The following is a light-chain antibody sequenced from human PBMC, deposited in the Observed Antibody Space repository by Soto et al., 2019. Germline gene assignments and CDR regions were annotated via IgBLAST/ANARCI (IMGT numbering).Light chain of an antibody. CDR3: QQYGGSPPFT. CDR1: QSVTSSY. V-gene: IGKV3-20*01. J-gene: IGKJ3*01. CDR2: RAS. Sequence: EIVLTQSPGALSLSPGERATLSCRTSQSVTSSYLAWYQQKPSQAPRLLIYRASSRATGIPDRFSGSGSGTDFTLTISRLEPEDFAVYYCQQYGGSPPFTFGPGTKVDIK.